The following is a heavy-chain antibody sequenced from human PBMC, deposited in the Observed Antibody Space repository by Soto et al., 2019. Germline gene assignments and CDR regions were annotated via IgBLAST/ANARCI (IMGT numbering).Heavy chain of an antibody. CDR3: ARGNPITMIVVVAPDFDY. Sequence: EVQLVESGGGLVQPGGSLRLSCAASGFTFSSYSMNWVRQAPGKGLGWVSYISSSSSTIYYADSVKGRFTISRDNAKNSLYLQMNSLRDEDTAVYYCARGNPITMIVVVAPDFDYWGQGTLVTVSS. CDR1: GFTFSSYS. V-gene: IGHV3-48*02. J-gene: IGHJ4*02. CDR2: ISSSSSTI. D-gene: IGHD3-22*01.